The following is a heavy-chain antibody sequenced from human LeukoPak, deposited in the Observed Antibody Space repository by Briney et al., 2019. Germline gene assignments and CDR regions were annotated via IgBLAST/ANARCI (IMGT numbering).Heavy chain of an antibody. CDR2: INPSGGST. J-gene: IGHJ4*02. Sequence: GASVKVSCKASGYTFTSYYMHWVRQAPGQGLEWMGIINPSGGSTSYAQKFQGRVTMTRDTSTSTVYMELSSLRSEDTAVYYCARDRGKAVAGRSWQMGYWGQGTLVTVSA. V-gene: IGHV1-46*01. D-gene: IGHD6-19*01. CDR3: ARDRGKAVAGRSWQMGY. CDR1: GYTFTSYY.